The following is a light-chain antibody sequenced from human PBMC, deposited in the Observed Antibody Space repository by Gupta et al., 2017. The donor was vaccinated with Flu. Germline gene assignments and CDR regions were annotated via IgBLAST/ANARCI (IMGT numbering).Light chain of an antibody. Sequence: VAISCTGTNSDVGGYNHVPWYQQHPGKAPKLMIYDVNTRPSGVPDRFSGSKSGNTASLTISGLQADDEADYYCCSFSGSYTSYVFGTGTKVTVL. V-gene: IGLV2-11*03. CDR2: DVN. CDR1: NSDVGGYNH. CDR3: CSFSGSYTSYV. J-gene: IGLJ1*01.